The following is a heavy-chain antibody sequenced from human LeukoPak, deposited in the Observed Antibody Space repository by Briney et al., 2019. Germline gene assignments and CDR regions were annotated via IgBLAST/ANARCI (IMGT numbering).Heavy chain of an antibody. CDR3: AREAVAGTNAFDI. CDR1: GYTFTSYD. V-gene: IGHV1-46*03. J-gene: IGHJ3*02. CDR2: INPSGGST. Sequence: ASVKVSCKASGYTFTSYDINWVRQATGQGLEWMGIINPSGGSTSYAQKFQGRVTMTRDTSTSTVYMELSSLRSEDTAVYYCAREAVAGTNAFDIWGQGTMVTVSS. D-gene: IGHD6-19*01.